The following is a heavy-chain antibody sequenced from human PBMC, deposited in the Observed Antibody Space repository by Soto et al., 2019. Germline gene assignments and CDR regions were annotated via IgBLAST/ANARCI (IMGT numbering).Heavy chain of an antibody. Sequence: GASVKVSCKASGYTFTSYAMHWVRQAPGQRLEWMGWINAGNGNTKYSQKFQGRVTITRDTSASTAYMELSSLRSEDTAVYYCASIVLAVAGKGGAFDIWGQGTMVTVSS. CDR3: ASIVLAVAGKGGAFDI. CDR2: INAGNGNT. V-gene: IGHV1-3*01. CDR1: GYTFTSYA. J-gene: IGHJ3*02. D-gene: IGHD6-19*01.